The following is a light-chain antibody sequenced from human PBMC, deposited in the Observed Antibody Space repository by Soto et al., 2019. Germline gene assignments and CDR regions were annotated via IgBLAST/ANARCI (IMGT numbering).Light chain of an antibody. CDR2: EVS. J-gene: IGLJ2*01. CDR1: SSDVGGYNY. CDR3: SSYTSSSTIGV. Sequence: QSALTQPASVSGSPGQSITISCTGTSSDVGGYNYVSWYQQHPGKAPKLMIYEVSNRPSGVSNRFYGSKSGNTASLTISGLQAEDEADYSCSSYTSSSTIGVFGGGTKRTVL. V-gene: IGLV2-14*01.